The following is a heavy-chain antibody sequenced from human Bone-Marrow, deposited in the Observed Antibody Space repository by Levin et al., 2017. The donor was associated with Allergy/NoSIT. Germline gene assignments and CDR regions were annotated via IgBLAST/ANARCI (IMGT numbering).Heavy chain of an antibody. Sequence: PEASVKVSCKASGYTFTSYDINWVRQATGQGLEWMGWMNPHSGNTGYAQKFQGRVTLTRNPSISTAYMELSSLRSEDTAVYYCARNGYDNPYYYYYHGMDVWGQGTTVTVS. CDR3: ARNGYDNPYYYYYHGMDV. J-gene: IGHJ6*02. CDR1: GYTFTSYD. CDR2: MNPHSGNT. V-gene: IGHV1-8*01. D-gene: IGHD5-12*01.